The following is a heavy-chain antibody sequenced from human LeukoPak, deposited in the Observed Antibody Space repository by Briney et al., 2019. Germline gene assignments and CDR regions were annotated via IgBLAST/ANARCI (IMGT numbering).Heavy chain of an antibody. V-gene: IGHV3-30*18. J-gene: IGHJ4*02. CDR1: RFNFRNYS. D-gene: IGHD2-15*01. Sequence: GRSLRLSCVASRFNFRNYSMHWVRQAPGKGLEWVAVISYDGNNKYYADSVKGRFTVSRDKNTLYLQLNSLRPEDTAVYYCAKDRGGPGAYYFDYWGQGTLVTVSS. CDR3: AKDRGGPGAYYFDY. CDR2: ISYDGNNK.